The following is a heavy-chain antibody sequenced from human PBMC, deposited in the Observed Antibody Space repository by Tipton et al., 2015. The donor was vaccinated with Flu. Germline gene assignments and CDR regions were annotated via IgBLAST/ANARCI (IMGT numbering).Heavy chain of an antibody. CDR1: GGSFSAYY. D-gene: IGHD3-9*01. CDR2: IYDSGST. V-gene: IGHV4-59*08. Sequence: TLSLTCAVYGGSFSAYYWSWIRQPPGKGLEWIGYIYDSGSTNYNPSLKSRVTISVDTSKNQSSLKLTSVTAADTAVYYCARRDYDILTGSRAFDIWGQGTMVTVSP. J-gene: IGHJ3*02. CDR3: ARRDYDILTGSRAFDI.